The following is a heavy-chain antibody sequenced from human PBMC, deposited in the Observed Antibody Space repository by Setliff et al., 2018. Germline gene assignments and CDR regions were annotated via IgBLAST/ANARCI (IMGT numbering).Heavy chain of an antibody. CDR3: ARVTGFFYVDA. CDR2: IYTSWST. J-gene: IGHJ6*03. CDR1: GGSVGSDFSY. Sequence: SETLSLTCTVSGGSVGSDFSYWTWIRQPAGKGLEWIGQIYTSWSTNYNPSLKSRVTISLDASKNQFSLRLTSVTAADTAVYYCARVTGFFYVDAWGKGTKVTVSS. D-gene: IGHD3-3*01. V-gene: IGHV4-61*09.